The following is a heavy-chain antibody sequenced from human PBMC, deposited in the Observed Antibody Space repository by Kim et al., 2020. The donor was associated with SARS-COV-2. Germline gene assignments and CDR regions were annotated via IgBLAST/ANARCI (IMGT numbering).Heavy chain of an antibody. CDR2: INHSGST. D-gene: IGHD3-9*01. CDR1: GGSFSGYY. CDR3: ARGDYDIDAFDI. J-gene: IGHJ3*02. V-gene: IGHV4-34*01. Sequence: SETLSLTCAVYGGSFSGYYWSWIRQPPGKGLEWIGEINHSGSTNYNPSLKSRVTISVDTSKNQFSLKLSSVTAADTAVYYCARGDYDIDAFDIWGQGTMVTVSS.